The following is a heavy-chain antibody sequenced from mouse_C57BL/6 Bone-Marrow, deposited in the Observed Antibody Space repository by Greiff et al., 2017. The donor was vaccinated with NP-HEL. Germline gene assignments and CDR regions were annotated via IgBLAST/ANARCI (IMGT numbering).Heavy chain of an antibody. D-gene: IGHD1-1*01. V-gene: IGHV1-20*01. CDR3: ARGIFAFYYGSSQYFDV. Sequence: EVQLQQSGPELVKPGDSVKISCKASGYSFTGYFMNWVMQSHGKSLEWIGRINPYNGDTFYNQKFKGKATLTVDKSSRTAHMERRSLTSEDSAVYYCARGIFAFYYGSSQYFDVWGTGTTVTVSS. CDR2: INPYNGDT. J-gene: IGHJ1*03. CDR1: GYSFTGYF.